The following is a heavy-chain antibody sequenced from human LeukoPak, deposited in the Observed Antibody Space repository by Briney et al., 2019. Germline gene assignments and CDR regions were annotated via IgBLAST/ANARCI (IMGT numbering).Heavy chain of an antibody. CDR1: GFTFNSHS. V-gene: IGHV3-21*01. Sequence: PGGSLRLSCVASGFTFNSHSMNWVRQTPGKGGLEWVASIGFTTSYIYYADSVKGRFTISRDNAKNSLYLQMNSLRAEDTAVYYCARDPKQYPFSLDPWGQGTLVTVSS. CDR2: IGFTTSYI. D-gene: IGHD4-11*01. J-gene: IGHJ5*02. CDR3: ARDPKQYPFSLDP.